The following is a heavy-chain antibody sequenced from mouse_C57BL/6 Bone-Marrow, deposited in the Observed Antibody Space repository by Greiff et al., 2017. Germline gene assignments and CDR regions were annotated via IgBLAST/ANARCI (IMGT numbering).Heavy chain of an antibody. Sequence: EVQGVESGAELVRPGASVKLSCTASGFNIQDDYMHWLKQRPEQGLEWIGWIDPENGDTEYASKFPGNATITADTSSNTAYLQLSRLTSEDTAVYYCTIITTVVRALDYWGQGTTLTVSS. J-gene: IGHJ2*01. CDR3: TIITTVVRALDY. CDR1: GFNIQDDY. CDR2: IDPENGDT. D-gene: IGHD1-1*01. V-gene: IGHV14-4*01.